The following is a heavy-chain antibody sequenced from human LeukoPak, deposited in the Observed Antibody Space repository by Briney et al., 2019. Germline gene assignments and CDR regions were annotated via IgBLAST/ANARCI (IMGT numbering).Heavy chain of an antibody. D-gene: IGHD3-9*01. CDR1: GCSISSYY. J-gene: IGHJ3*02. V-gene: IGHV4-59*01. CDR2: LSKSGNT. Sequence: SETLSLTCTVSGCSISSYYWSWIRLPPGKGLEWIGYLSKSGNTNYSPSLKSRVTIFGDTSKNQFFLKLSSVTAADTDVYYCARARYVNSFYAFDIWGQGTLVTVSS. CDR3: ARARYVNSFYAFDI.